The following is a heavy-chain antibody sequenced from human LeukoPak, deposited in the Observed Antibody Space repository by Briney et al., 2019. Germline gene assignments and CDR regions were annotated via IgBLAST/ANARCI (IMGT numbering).Heavy chain of an antibody. Sequence: GGSLRLSCAASGFTFRSYWMSWVRQAPGKGLEWVANIKQDGNEKYYVDSVKGRFTISRDNAKDSLYLQMNSLRAEDSAVYYCARDSYYYGLDYWGQGTLATVSS. V-gene: IGHV3-7*01. CDR2: IKQDGNEK. CDR3: ARDSYYYGLDY. J-gene: IGHJ4*02. D-gene: IGHD3-10*01. CDR1: GFTFRSYW.